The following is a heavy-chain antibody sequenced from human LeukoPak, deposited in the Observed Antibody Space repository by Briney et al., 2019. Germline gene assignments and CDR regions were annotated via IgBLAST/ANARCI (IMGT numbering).Heavy chain of an antibody. CDR1: GFTFDDYA. D-gene: IGHD4-23*01. J-gene: IGHJ4*02. V-gene: IGHV3-43*02. Sequence: PGGSLRLSCAASGFTFDDYAMHWVRQAPGKGLEWVSLISGDGGSTYYADSVKGRFTISRDNSKNSLYLQMNSLRTEDTALYYCAKDDYGGNSGVFDYWGRGTLVTVSS. CDR2: ISGDGGST. CDR3: AKDDYGGNSGVFDY.